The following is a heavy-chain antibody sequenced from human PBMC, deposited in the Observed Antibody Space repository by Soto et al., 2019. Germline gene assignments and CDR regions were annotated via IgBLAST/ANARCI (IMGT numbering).Heavy chain of an antibody. D-gene: IGHD2-21*01. CDR1: GFSLSTSGVG. V-gene: IGHV2-5*01. CDR3: ARRGEQASQPFDS. J-gene: IGHJ4*02. CDR2: IFWNDDK. Sequence: QITLKESGPTLVKPTQTLTLTCAFSGFSLSTSGVGVGWIRQPPGKALEWLAVIFWNDDKRYSSSVKSRLTITKDTTRNQVVLTMTNMDPVDTGTYYCARRGEQASQPFDSWGQGSLVTVS.